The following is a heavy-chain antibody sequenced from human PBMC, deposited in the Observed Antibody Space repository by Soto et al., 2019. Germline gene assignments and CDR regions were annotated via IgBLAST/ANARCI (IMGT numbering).Heavy chain of an antibody. V-gene: IGHV4-34*02. CDR3: ARGRWLRQSFDY. J-gene: IGHJ4*02. CDR2: INHSVST. Sequence: QVQLEQWGAGLLKPSETLSLTCAVYGGSFSGYYWSWIRQPPGKGLEWIGEINHSVSTNYNPSLKSRVTISVDTSQNQCSLNLYSVTAAATAVYYCARGRWLRQSFDYWGQGTLVTVSS. CDR1: GGSFSGYY. D-gene: IGHD5-12*01.